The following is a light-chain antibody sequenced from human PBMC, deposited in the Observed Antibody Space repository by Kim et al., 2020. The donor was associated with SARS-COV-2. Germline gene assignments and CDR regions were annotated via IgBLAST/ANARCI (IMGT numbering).Light chain of an antibody. V-gene: IGKV3-15*01. CDR1: QSVSGS. CDR3: QQYNDWPRT. CDR2: GAS. J-gene: IGKJ1*01. Sequence: EIVMTQSPATLSVSPGERATLSCRASQSVSGSLAWYLQRPGQAPRLLIYGASTRATGIPARFSGSGSGTEFTLTITSLQSEDFALYYCQQYNDWPRTFGQGTKVDIK.